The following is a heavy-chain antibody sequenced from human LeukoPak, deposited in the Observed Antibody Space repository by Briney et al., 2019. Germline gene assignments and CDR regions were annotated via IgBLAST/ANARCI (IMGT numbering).Heavy chain of an antibody. CDR3: ARDPSTWHSSGWYYFDY. D-gene: IGHD6-19*01. CDR1: GDSVSSNSAA. Sequence: PSQTLSLTCAICGDSVSSNSAAWNWIRQSPSRGLEWLGRTYYRSKWYNDYAVSVKSRITINPDTSKNQFSLQLNSVTPEDTAVYYCARDPSTWHSSGWYYFDYWGQGTLVTVSS. V-gene: IGHV6-1*01. CDR2: TYYRSKWYN. J-gene: IGHJ4*02.